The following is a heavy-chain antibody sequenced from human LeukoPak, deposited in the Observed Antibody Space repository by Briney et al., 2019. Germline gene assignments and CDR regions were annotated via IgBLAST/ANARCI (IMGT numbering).Heavy chain of an antibody. CDR2: ISAYNGNT. V-gene: IGHV1-18*01. J-gene: IGHJ5*02. CDR3: ARDAYSSGWYVGANWFDP. D-gene: IGHD6-19*01. CDR1: GYTFTSYG. Sequence: ASVKVSCKASGYTFTSYGISWVRQAPGQGLEWMGWISAYNGNTNYAQKLQGRVTMTTDTSTSTAYMELRNLRSDDTAVYYCARDAYSSGWYVGANWFDPWGQGTLVTVSS.